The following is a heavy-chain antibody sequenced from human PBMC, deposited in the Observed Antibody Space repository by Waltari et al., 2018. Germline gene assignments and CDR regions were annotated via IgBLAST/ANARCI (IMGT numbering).Heavy chain of an antibody. CDR2: IIPIFGTA. J-gene: IGHJ6*03. D-gene: IGHD2-2*01. CDR1: GGTFSSYA. V-gene: IGHV1-69*14. Sequence: QVQLVQSGAEVKKPGSSVKVSCKASGGTFSSYALSWVRQAPGQGLEWMGGIIPIFGTANYAQKFQGRVTITADKSTSTAYMELSSLRSEDTAVYYCARSPAAMPYYYYYMDVWGKGTTVTVSS. CDR3: ARSPAAMPYYYYYMDV.